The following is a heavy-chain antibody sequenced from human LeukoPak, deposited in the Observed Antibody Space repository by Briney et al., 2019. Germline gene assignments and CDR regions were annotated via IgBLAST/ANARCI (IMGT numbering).Heavy chain of an antibody. J-gene: IGHJ5*01. D-gene: IGHD6-13*01. CDR1: GFTFDDYA. CDR3: AKDISVGSSSWFDY. V-gene: IGHV3-9*03. Sequence: GRSVRLSCAASGFTFDDYAMHWVRQAPGKGLEWVSGISWNSGSIGYADSVKGRFTISRDNAKNSLYLQMNSLRAEDMALYYCAKDISVGSSSWFDYWGQGTLVTVSS. CDR2: ISWNSGSI.